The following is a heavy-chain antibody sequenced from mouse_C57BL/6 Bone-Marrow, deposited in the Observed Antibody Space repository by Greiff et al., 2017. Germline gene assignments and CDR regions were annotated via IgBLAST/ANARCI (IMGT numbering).Heavy chain of an antibody. CDR3: TRDYSNYEREMEY. J-gene: IGHJ4*01. Sequence: EVQGVESGEGLVKPGGSLKLSCAASGFTFSSYAMSWVRQTPEKRLEWVAYISSGGDYIYYADTVKGRFTISRDNARNTLYLQMSSLKSEDTARDDWTRDYSNYEREMEYWGKGTSVTVSA. D-gene: IGHD2-5*01. CDR1: GFTFSSYA. V-gene: IGHV5-9-1*02. CDR2: ISSGGDYI.